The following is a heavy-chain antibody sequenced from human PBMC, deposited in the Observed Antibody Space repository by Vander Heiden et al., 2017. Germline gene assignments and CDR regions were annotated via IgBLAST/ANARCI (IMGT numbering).Heavy chain of an antibody. Sequence: QVQLQESGPRLVKPSETLSLMCNDSGVSVSSGNYYWSWIRQTPGKGPQWIGYVFHSGITNYNPSLKSRVTISIDMFKDQFFLTLKSVTAADTAVYYCTRDRRRGYEWWGQGTLVTVSS. CDR3: TRDRRRGYEW. V-gene: IGHV4-61*01. CDR1: GVSVSSGNYY. CDR2: VFHSGIT. J-gene: IGHJ4*02. D-gene: IGHD5-12*01.